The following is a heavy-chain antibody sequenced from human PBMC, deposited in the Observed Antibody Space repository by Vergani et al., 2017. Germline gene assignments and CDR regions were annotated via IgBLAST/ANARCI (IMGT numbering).Heavy chain of an antibody. CDR3: ARSIVSRNHPDYFDS. CDR1: GGSLSGYY. D-gene: IGHD1-14*01. CDR2: VEDSGYF. Sequence: QVQLQESGPGLVRPSETLSLTCTVSGGSLSGYYWNWIRQTPGEGLEWIGYVEDSGYFNYNPSLKTRVSMSSGTSNNQFSLMLSSVTVADTAVYYCARSIVSRNHPDYFDSWGQGTLVTVSS. V-gene: IGHV4-59*01. J-gene: IGHJ4*02.